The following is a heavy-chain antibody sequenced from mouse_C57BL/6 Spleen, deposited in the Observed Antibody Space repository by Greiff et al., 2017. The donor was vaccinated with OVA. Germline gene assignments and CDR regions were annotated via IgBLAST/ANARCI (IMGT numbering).Heavy chain of an antibody. J-gene: IGHJ3*01. CDR3: ARDEDDDYDWFAY. CDR1: GFTFSSYA. V-gene: IGHV5-4*01. CDR2: ISDGGSYT. D-gene: IGHD2-4*01. Sequence: EVKLMESGGGLVKPGGSLKLSCAASGFTFSSYAMSWVRQTPEKRLEWVATISDGGSYTYYPDNVKGRFTISRDNAKNNLYLQMSHLKSEDTAMYYCARDEDDDYDWFAYWGQGTLVTVSA.